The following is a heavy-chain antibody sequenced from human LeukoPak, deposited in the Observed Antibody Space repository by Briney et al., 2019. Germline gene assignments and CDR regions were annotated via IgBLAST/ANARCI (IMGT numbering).Heavy chain of an antibody. CDR1: GGTFSSYA. J-gene: IGHJ3*02. CDR3: ARVLEPYEDAFDI. Sequence: GASVKVSCKASGGTFSSYAISWVRQAPGQGLEWMGGIIPIFGTANYAQKFQGRVTITTDESTSTAYMALSSLRSEDTAVYYCARVLEPYEDAFDIWGQGTMVTVSS. V-gene: IGHV1-69*05. CDR2: IIPIFGTA. D-gene: IGHD3-3*01.